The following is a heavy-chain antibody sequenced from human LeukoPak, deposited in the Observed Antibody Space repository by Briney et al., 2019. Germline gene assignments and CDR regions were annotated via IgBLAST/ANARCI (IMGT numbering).Heavy chain of an antibody. Sequence: GGSLRLSCAASGFTFSSYWMHWVRQAPGKGLVWVSRINSDGSSTSYADSVKGRFTISRDNAKNTLYLQMNSLRAEDTAVYYCARGAPLRYFDWLLGAYYFDYWGQGTLVTVSS. J-gene: IGHJ4*02. CDR2: INSDGSST. V-gene: IGHV3-74*01. D-gene: IGHD3-9*01. CDR3: ARGAPLRYFDWLLGAYYFDY. CDR1: GFTFSSYW.